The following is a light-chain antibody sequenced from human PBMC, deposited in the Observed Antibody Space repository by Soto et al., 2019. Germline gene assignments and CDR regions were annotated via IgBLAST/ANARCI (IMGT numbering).Light chain of an antibody. V-gene: IGKV3-20*01. Sequence: EIVLTQSPGTLSLSPGERATLSCRASQSVSSSYLAWYQQKPGQAPRLLIYGASSRATGIPDRFSGSGSGTDFTLTISRLEPEDFAVYYCQQYGNSTPRTFGQGTKVEIK. J-gene: IGKJ1*01. CDR1: QSVSSSY. CDR3: QQYGNSTPRT. CDR2: GAS.